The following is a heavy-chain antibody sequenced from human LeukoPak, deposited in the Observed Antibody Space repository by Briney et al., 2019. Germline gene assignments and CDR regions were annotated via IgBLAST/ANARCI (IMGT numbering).Heavy chain of an antibody. Sequence: PSETLSLTCTVSGVSISTSIWWSWVRHSPGKGLEWIGEVSHTGTTNYNPSLKSRLTISVDKSKNQFSLNLRSVTAADTAVYYCARDVGIVAFDIWGQGTMVTVSS. V-gene: IGHV4-4*02. J-gene: IGHJ3*02. CDR1: GVSISTSIW. D-gene: IGHD2-15*01. CDR3: ARDVGIVAFDI. CDR2: VSHTGTT.